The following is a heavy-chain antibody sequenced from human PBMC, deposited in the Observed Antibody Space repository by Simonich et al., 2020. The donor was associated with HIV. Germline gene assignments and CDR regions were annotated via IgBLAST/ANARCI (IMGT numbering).Heavy chain of an antibody. CDR3: ARGGVGNWAFDF. CDR2: INYTGSP. CDR1: GGSFSDYF. J-gene: IGHJ4*02. V-gene: IGHV4-34*02. Sequence: QVQLQQWGAGLLKPSETLSLTCALYGGSFSDYFWTWIRQSPGKGLEWIGEINYTGSPNDNPSLKSRVTISLDTSKKQFSLKLSSVTAADTAVYYCARGGVGNWAFDFWGQGTLVTVSS. D-gene: IGHD7-27*01.